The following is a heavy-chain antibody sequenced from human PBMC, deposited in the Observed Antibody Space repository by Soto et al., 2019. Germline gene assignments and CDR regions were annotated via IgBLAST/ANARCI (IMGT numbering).Heavy chain of an antibody. V-gene: IGHV1-69*12. J-gene: IGHJ1*01. CDR3: ARTYCSGGSCYPYFQH. D-gene: IGHD2-15*01. CDR2: IIPIFGTA. CDR1: GGTFSSYA. Sequence: QVQLVQSGAEVKKPGSSVKVSCKASGGTFSSYAIRWVRQAPGQGLEWMGGIIPIFGTANYAQKFQGRVTITADESTSTAYMELSSLRSEDTAVYYCARTYCSGGSCYPYFQHWGQGTLVTVSS.